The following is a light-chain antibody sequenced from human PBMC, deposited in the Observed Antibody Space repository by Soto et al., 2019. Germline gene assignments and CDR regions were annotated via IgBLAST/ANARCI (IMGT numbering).Light chain of an antibody. V-gene: IGLV2-14*03. Sequence: QSALTQPASVSGSPGQSMTISCTGSSSDIGGYNYVSWYQQHPGKAPKLMINDVSNRPSGVSYRFSGSKSGNTASLTISGLQAEDEADYYCSSYTGDNTHVFGSGTKVTVL. CDR3: SSYTGDNTHV. CDR1: SSDIGGYNY. J-gene: IGLJ1*01. CDR2: DVS.